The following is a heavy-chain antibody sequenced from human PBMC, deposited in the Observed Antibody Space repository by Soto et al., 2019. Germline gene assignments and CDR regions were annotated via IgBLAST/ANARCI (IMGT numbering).Heavy chain of an antibody. Sequence: GESLKISCKGSGYSFTSYWIGWVRQMPGKGLEWMGIIYPGDSDTRYSPSFQGQVTISADKSISTAYLQWSSLKASDTAMYYCARAPSGGGLVVPAALHFDYWGQGTLVTVSS. J-gene: IGHJ4*02. CDR1: GYSFTSYW. CDR3: ARAPSGGGLVVPAALHFDY. V-gene: IGHV5-51*01. CDR2: IYPGDSDT. D-gene: IGHD2-2*01.